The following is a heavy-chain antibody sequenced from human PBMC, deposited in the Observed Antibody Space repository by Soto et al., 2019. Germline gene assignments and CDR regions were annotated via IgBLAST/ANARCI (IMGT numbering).Heavy chain of an antibody. Sequence: QITLKESGPTLVKPTQTLTLTCTFSGFSLSTSGVGVGWIRQPPGKALEWLALIYWDDDKRYSPSLKSRITITNDTSKNQVVLTMTNMDPVDTATYYCAHRRCFGELSGGWFDPWGHGTLVTVSS. CDR3: AHRRCFGELSGGWFDP. D-gene: IGHD3-10*01. CDR1: GFSLSTSGVG. J-gene: IGHJ5*02. V-gene: IGHV2-5*02. CDR2: IYWDDDK.